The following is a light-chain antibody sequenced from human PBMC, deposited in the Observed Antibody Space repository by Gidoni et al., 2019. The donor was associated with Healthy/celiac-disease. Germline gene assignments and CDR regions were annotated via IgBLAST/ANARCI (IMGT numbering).Light chain of an antibody. J-gene: IGKJ2*04. CDR1: QSISSW. CDR3: QQYNSYLCS. V-gene: IGKV1-5*03. CDR2: KAS. Sequence: DIQMTQSPSTLSASVGDRVTITCRASQSISSWLAWYQQKPGKAPKLLIYKASSLESGVPSRFSGSGSGTEFTLTISSLQPDDFATYSCQQYNSYLCSFGQXTKLEIK.